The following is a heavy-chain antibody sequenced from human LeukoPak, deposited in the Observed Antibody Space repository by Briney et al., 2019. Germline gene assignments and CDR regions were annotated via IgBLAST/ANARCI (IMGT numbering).Heavy chain of an antibody. CDR1: GGTFSSYA. CDR2: IIPIFGTA. D-gene: IGHD3-10*01. Sequence: SVKVSCKASGGTFSSYAISWVRQAPGQGLEWMGGIIPIFGTANYAQKFQGRVTITADKSTSTAYMELSSLRSEDTAVYYCARDPTHYYGSGSYFTGDYWGQGTLVTVSS. CDR3: ARDPTHYYGSGSYFTGDY. V-gene: IGHV1-69*06. J-gene: IGHJ4*02.